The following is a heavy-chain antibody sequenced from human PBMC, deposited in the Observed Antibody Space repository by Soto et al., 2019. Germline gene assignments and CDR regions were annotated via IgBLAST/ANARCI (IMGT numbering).Heavy chain of an antibody. CDR2: IYPTGIT. J-gene: IGHJ4*02. CDR1: GYSIRNGYY. V-gene: IGHV4-38-2*01. CDR3: ARAHTPYYCSSLSCSYLDY. Sequence: TLSLTCAVSGYSIRNGYYWGWIRQPPGKGLEWIGAIYPTGITYYNPSLQSRVAISVDTSTNQFSLRLTSVTAADTAVYFCARAHTPYYCSSLSCSYLDYWGQGALVTVSS. D-gene: IGHD2-2*01.